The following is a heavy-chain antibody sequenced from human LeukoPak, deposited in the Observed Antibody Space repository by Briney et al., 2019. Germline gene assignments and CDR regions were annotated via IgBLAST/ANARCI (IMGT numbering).Heavy chain of an antibody. J-gene: IGHJ5*02. CDR1: GFTFSGSA. D-gene: IGHD5-24*01. CDR3: TRLRDGYNLRWFDP. V-gene: IGHV3-73*01. CDR2: IRSKANSYAT. Sequence: GGSLRLSCAASGFTFSGSAMHWVRQASGKGLEWVGRIRSKANSYATAYAASVKGRFTISRDDSKNTAYLQMSSLKTEDTAVYYCTRLRDGYNLRWFDPWGQGTLVTVSS.